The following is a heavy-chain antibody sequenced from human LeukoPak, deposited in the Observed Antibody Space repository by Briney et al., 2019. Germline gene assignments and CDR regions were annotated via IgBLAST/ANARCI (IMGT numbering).Heavy chain of an antibody. CDR3: AREDTGGLDY. Sequence: SETLSLTCSVSGGSISSSSHYWDWIRQPPGEGLEWIGSIYYSGSTYYNPSLKSRVTISVDTSKNQFSLKLISVTAADTAVYYCAREDTGGLDYWGQGILVTVSP. V-gene: IGHV4-39*07. CDR2: IYYSGST. D-gene: IGHD2-8*02. CDR1: GGSISSSSHY. J-gene: IGHJ4*02.